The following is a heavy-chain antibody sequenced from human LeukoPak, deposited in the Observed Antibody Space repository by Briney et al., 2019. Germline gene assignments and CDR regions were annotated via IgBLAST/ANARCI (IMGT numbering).Heavy chain of an antibody. CDR2: LSWITGGKI. Sequence: GRSLRLSCAASGFTFDDYSMHWVRQAPGKGMEWVSGLSWITGGKIGYAESVKGRFTISRDNAKNSLFLQMNSLRVEDTALYYCAKDNSYRDYGKQFDSWGQGTLVTVSS. D-gene: IGHD4-17*01. CDR1: GFTFDDYS. CDR3: AKDNSYRDYGKQFDS. J-gene: IGHJ4*02. V-gene: IGHV3-9*01.